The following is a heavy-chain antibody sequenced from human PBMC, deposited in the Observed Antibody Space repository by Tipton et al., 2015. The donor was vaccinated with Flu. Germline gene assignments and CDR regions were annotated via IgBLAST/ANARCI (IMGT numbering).Heavy chain of an antibody. Sequence: QVQLVQSGAEVKKPGASVKVSCKASGYTFTSYGISWVRQAPGQGLEWMGWISAYNGNTNYAQKLQGRVTMTTDTSTSTAYMELRSLRSDATAVYYCARVTMIVVVPDDSFDIWGQGTMVTVSS. J-gene: IGHJ3*02. CDR1: GYTFTSYG. CDR2: ISAYNGNT. D-gene: IGHD3-22*01. CDR3: ARVTMIVVVPDDSFDI. V-gene: IGHV1-18*01.